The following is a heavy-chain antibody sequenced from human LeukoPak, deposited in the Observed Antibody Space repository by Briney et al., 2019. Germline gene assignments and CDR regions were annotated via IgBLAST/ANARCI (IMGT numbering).Heavy chain of an antibody. CDR1: GLTLSCYW. V-gene: IGHV3-74*01. D-gene: IGHD5-18*01. Sequence: GGSLILSCAASGLTLSCYWMHWVRQAPGKGLVCISRINGDASSTSYADCVKRRFTISSDNAKSTLYLQMNSLRVGDTGVYYCARARGNTYGYFEYWGQGTLVTVSS. J-gene: IGHJ4*02. CDR2: INGDASST. CDR3: ARARGNTYGYFEY.